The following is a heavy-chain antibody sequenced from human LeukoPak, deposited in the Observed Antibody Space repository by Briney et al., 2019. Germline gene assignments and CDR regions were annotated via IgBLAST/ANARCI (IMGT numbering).Heavy chain of an antibody. Sequence: ETGGSLRLSCAASGLTFSSYWMSWVRQAPGKGLAWVANIKQDGSEKYYVDSVKGRFTISRDNAKNSLYLQMNSLRAEDTAVYYCARDSHGSGKSDNWFDPWGQGTLVTVSS. CDR1: GLTFSSYW. CDR3: ARDSHGSGKSDNWFDP. J-gene: IGHJ5*02. D-gene: IGHD3-10*01. CDR2: IKQDGSEK. V-gene: IGHV3-7*01.